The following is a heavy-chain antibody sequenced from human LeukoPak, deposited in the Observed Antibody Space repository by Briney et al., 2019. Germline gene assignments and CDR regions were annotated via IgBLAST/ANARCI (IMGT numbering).Heavy chain of an antibody. CDR3: ATNGVDIVVVPAAITPVYYYYMDV. CDR1: GYTFTGYY. J-gene: IGHJ6*03. D-gene: IGHD2-2*02. CDR2: INPNSGGT. Sequence: VASVKVSCKASGYTFTGYYMHWVRQAPGQGLEWMGWINPNSGGTNYAQKFQGRVTMTRDTSISTAYMELSRLRSDDTAVYYCATNGVDIVVVPAAITPVYYYYMDVWGKGTTVTVSS. V-gene: IGHV1-2*02.